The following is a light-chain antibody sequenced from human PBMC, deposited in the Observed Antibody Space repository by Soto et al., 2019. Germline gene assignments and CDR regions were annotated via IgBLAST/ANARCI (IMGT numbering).Light chain of an antibody. V-gene: IGKV1-5*03. J-gene: IGKJ1*01. CDR3: QHYNTYPWT. Sequence: DIQMTQSPSILSASVGDRVTITCRASQSISSLLAWYQQKPGKAPNLLIHKASHLESGVPSRFSGSGSGTEFTLTISSMQPGDFATYYCQHYNTYPWTFGQGTKVDIK. CDR2: KAS. CDR1: QSISSL.